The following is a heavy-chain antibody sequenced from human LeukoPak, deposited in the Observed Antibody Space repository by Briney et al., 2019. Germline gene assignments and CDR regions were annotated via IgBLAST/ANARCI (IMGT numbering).Heavy chain of an antibody. Sequence: GESLQIPCKGSGFATSWIGWVRRMPGKGLEWMGIIYSADSDTRYSPSFQGQVTISADKSITTAYLQWSSLKATDTAMYYCARHYYGFDYWGQGTLVTVSS. D-gene: IGHD3-10*01. V-gene: IGHV5-51*01. CDR3: ARHYYGFDY. CDR1: GFATSW. CDR2: IYSADSDT. J-gene: IGHJ4*02.